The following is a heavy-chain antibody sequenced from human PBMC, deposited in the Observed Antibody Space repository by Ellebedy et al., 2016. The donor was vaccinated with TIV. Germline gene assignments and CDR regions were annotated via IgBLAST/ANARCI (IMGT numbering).Heavy chain of an antibody. V-gene: IGHV1-69*06. CDR3: ASQGRGLTGYYMGGMDV. CDR2: INPIFGTA. Sequence: SVKVSXXASGSTFSSFAISWVRQAPRQGLEWMGGINPIFGTANYAQKFQGRVTITADKSTSTVDMEMSSLRSEDTAVYYCASQGRGLTGYYMGGMDVWGQGTTVTVSS. D-gene: IGHD3-9*01. CDR1: GSTFSSFA. J-gene: IGHJ6*02.